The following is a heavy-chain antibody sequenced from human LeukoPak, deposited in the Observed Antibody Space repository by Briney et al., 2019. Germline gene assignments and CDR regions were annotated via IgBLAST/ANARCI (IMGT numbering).Heavy chain of an antibody. V-gene: IGHV3-7*04. J-gene: IGHJ4*02. CDR2: IKHDGSEK. CDR3: ARITGIEAAGDY. Sequence: GGSLRLSCAASGFTFSTYWMSWVRQAPGRGLEWVANIKHDGSEKFYVDSVRGRFTISRDNAKNSLYLQLNSLRAEDTALYYCARITGIEAAGDYWGQGTLVTVSS. D-gene: IGHD6-13*01. CDR1: GFTFSTYW.